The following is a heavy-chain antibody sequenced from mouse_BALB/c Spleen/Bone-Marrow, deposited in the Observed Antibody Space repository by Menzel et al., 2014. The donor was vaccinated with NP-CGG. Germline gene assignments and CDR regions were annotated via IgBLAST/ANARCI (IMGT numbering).Heavy chain of an antibody. CDR2: INSNGGST. CDR1: GFTFSSYG. V-gene: IGHV5-6-3*01. Sequence: EVKLEESGGGLVQPGGSLKLSCAASGFTFSSYGMSWVRQTPDKRLELVATINSNGGSTYYPDSVKGRFTISRDNAKNTLYLQMSSLKSEDTAMYYCARDYYGSSDYWGPGTTLTVSS. CDR3: ARDYYGSSDY. J-gene: IGHJ2*01. D-gene: IGHD1-1*01.